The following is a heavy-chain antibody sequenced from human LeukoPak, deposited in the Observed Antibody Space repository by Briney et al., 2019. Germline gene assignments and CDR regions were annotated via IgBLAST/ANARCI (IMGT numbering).Heavy chain of an antibody. V-gene: IGHV4-34*01. Sequence: PSETLSLTCAVYGGSFSGYYWSWTRQPPGKGLEWIGEINHSGSTNYNPSLKSRVTISVDTSKNQFSLKLSSVTAADTAVYYCARARSGYDCDYWGQGTLVTVSS. CDR3: ARARSGYDCDY. CDR1: GGSFSGYY. CDR2: INHSGST. J-gene: IGHJ4*02. D-gene: IGHD5-12*01.